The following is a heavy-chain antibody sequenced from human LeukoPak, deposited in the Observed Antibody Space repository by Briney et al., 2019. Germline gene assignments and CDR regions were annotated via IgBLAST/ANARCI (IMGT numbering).Heavy chain of an antibody. CDR1: GFTFSSYA. V-gene: IGHV3-23*01. CDR3: AKVPAPPHYYDSSGYHY. D-gene: IGHD3-22*01. J-gene: IGHJ4*02. CDR2: ISGSGGST. Sequence: GGSLRLSCAASGFTFSSYAMSWVRQAPGKGLEWVSAISGSGGSTYYADSVKGRFTISRDNSKHTLYLQMNSLRAEDTAVYYCAKVPAPPHYYDSSGYHYWGQGTLVTVSS.